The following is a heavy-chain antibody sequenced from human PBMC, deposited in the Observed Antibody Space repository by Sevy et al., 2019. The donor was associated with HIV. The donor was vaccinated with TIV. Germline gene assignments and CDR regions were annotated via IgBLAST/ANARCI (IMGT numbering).Heavy chain of an antibody. CDR1: GFTFSSYA. V-gene: IGHV3-23*01. CDR3: AKEFDYGSGSYYSRYDAFYI. J-gene: IGHJ3*02. D-gene: IGHD3-10*01. Sequence: GGSLRLSCAASGFTFSSYAMSWVRQAPGKGLEWVSAISGSGGSTYYADSVKGRFTISRDNSKNTLYLQMNSLRAEDTAVYYCAKEFDYGSGSYYSRYDAFYIWGQGTMVTVSS. CDR2: ISGSGGST.